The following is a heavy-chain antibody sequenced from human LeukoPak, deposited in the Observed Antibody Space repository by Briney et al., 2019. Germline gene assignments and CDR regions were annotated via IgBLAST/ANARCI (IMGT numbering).Heavy chain of an antibody. D-gene: IGHD3-10*01. Sequence: GGSLRLSCAASGFTFSSYSMNWVCQAPGKGLEWVSSISSSSYIYYADSVKGRFTISRDNAKNSLYLQMNSLRAEDTAVYYCVREVRAGRVDYWGQGTLVTVSS. CDR1: GFTFSSYS. V-gene: IGHV3-21*01. CDR3: VREVRAGRVDY. CDR2: ISSSSYI. J-gene: IGHJ4*02.